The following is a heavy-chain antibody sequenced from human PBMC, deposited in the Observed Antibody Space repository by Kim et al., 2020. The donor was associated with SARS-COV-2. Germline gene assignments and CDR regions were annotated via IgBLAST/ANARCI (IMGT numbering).Heavy chain of an antibody. CDR3: ARALGPVWSYFPFGY. Sequence: GGSLRLSCAASGFTFSSYSMNWVRQAPGKGLEWVSSISSSSSYIYYADSVKGRFTISRDNGKNSLYLQMNSLRAEVTAVYYCARALGPVWSYFPFGYWGQGTLVTVSS. D-gene: IGHD1-26*01. CDR2: ISSSSSYI. V-gene: IGHV3-21*01. J-gene: IGHJ4*02. CDR1: GFTFSSYS.